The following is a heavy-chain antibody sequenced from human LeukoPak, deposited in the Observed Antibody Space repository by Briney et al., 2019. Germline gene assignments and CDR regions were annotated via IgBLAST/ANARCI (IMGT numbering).Heavy chain of an antibody. CDR2: VYYSGST. CDR3: ARFGNEDYYDSSGYGMDV. V-gene: IGHV4-30-4*01. J-gene: IGHJ6*02. D-gene: IGHD3-22*01. CDR1: GDSISSGDYY. Sequence: SETLSLTCTVSGDSISSGDYYWSWIRQPPGKGLEWIGYVYYSGSTYYDPSLRSRVTISIDTSKNQFSLKLSSVTAADTAVYYCARFGNEDYYDSSGYGMDVWGQGTTVTVSS.